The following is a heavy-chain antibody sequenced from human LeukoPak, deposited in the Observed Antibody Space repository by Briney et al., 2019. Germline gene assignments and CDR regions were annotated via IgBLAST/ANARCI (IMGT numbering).Heavy chain of an antibody. D-gene: IGHD3-22*01. CDR2: VIPIFHTT. CDR3: ARDIPGSSGHFNDAFGI. J-gene: IGHJ3*02. V-gene: IGHV1-69*05. CDR1: GGTFSNYA. Sequence: SVKVSCKTSGGTFSNYALNWVRQTPGQGLEWMGRVIPIFHTTNYAQRFQGRVTITTDGSTTTAYMELSRLRSEDTAIYYCARDIPGSSGHFNDAFGIWGQGTMVTVSS.